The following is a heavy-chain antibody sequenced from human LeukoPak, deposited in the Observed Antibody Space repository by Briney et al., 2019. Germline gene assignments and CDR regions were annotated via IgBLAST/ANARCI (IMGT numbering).Heavy chain of an antibody. V-gene: IGHV3-23*01. D-gene: IGHD2-21*02. CDR2: ISGSGRAT. CDR3: AKGLDVVVTTLDY. CDR1: GFSFSNHA. J-gene: IGHJ4*02. Sequence: GGSLRLSCAASGFSFSNHAMSWVRQAPGKGLQWVSGISGSGRATYYADSVKGRFTISRDSSTNTLYLQMNRLRAEDTAIYYCAKGLDVVVTTLDYWGQGTLVTVSS.